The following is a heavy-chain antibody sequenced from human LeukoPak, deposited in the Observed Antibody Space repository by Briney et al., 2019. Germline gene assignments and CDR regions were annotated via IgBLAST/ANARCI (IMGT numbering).Heavy chain of an antibody. V-gene: IGHV3-53*01. CDR3: ARPTEYYYYMDV. CDR1: GFTVSSNY. Sequence: GGSLRLSCAASGFTVSSNYMSWVRQAPGKGLEWVSVIYSGGSTYYADSVKGRFTIFRDISKNTLYLQMNSLRAEDTAVYYCARPTEYYYYMDVWGKGTTVTVSS. J-gene: IGHJ6*03. CDR2: IYSGGST. D-gene: IGHD1-14*01.